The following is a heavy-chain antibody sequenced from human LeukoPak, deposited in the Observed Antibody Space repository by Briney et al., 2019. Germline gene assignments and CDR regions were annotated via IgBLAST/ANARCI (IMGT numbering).Heavy chain of an antibody. Sequence: PGGSLRLSCAASGFTFNRYEMNWVRKAPGKGLEWLSYISSSGTSIYYADSVKGRFTISRDNARNSLYLQMNSLGAEDTAVYYCARAKYSNRWNDAFDIWGQGTMVTVSS. D-gene: IGHD3-16*02. V-gene: IGHV3-48*03. J-gene: IGHJ3*02. CDR2: ISSSGTSI. CDR3: ARAKYSNRWNDAFDI. CDR1: GFTFNRYE.